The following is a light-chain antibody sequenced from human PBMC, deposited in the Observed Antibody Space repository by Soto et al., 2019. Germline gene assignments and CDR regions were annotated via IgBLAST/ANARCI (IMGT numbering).Light chain of an antibody. CDR1: QSISIN. V-gene: IGKV3-15*01. CDR3: QQYNNWIT. J-gene: IGKJ5*01. Sequence: EIVMTQSPATLSVSPGERAILSCRASQSISINLAWYQQKPGQAPRLLIYAASNRATGAPARFSGSWSGTEFTLTISSLQSEDFAVYYCQQYNNWITFGQGTRLEIK. CDR2: AAS.